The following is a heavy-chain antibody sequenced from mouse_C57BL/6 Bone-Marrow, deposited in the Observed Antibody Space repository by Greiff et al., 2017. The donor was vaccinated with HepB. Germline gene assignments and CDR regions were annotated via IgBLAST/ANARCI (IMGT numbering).Heavy chain of an antibody. CDR1: GFTFSDYY. J-gene: IGHJ1*03. D-gene: IGHD4-1*02. Sequence: EVQLQESGGGLVQPGGSLKLSCAASGFTFSDYYMYWVRQTPEKRLEWVAYISNGGGSTYYPDTVKGRFTISRDNAKNTLYLQMSRLKSEDTAMYYCASATGNRDFDVWGTGTTVTVSS. V-gene: IGHV5-12*01. CDR3: ASATGNRDFDV. CDR2: ISNGGGST.